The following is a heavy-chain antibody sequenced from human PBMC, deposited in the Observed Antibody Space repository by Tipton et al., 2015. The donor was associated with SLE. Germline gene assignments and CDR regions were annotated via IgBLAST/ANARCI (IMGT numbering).Heavy chain of an antibody. Sequence: LRLSCAVSGGSFNGYFWTWIRQPPGKGLEWIAEIIHSGVTNYNPSPRSRVNISVDMSKSQVSLKLSSVTAADTAVYYCARVAPTEVFDYWGQRTLVTVSS. V-gene: IGHV4-34*12. CDR1: GGSFNGYF. J-gene: IGHJ4*02. D-gene: IGHD1-1*01. CDR3: ARVAPTEVFDY. CDR2: IIHSGVT.